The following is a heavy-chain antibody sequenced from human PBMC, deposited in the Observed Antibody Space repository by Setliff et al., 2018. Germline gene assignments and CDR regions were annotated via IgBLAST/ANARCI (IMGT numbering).Heavy chain of an antibody. CDR3: ARGEHIVSGDFYHYIDV. J-gene: IGHJ6*03. V-gene: IGHV1-2*02. CDR1: GYTFTGHY. D-gene: IGHD2-15*01. Sequence: ASVKVSCKASGYTFTGHYIHWVRQAPGQGLEWMGWINPRTGVTNYAQKFQGRVTMTRDTSISTAYMELRRLKSDDTAVYYCARGEHIVSGDFYHYIDVWGKGTTVTVSS. CDR2: INPRTGVT.